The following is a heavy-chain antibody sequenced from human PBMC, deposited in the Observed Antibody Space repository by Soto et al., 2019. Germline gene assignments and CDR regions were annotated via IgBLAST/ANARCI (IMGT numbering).Heavy chain of an antibody. J-gene: IGHJ4*02. Sequence: GGSLRLSCAPCGLTFASYAMSWVRQAPGKGLEWGSGISGSGGNTYNADSVKGRFTISRDNSKNTLYLDMISLRAEDTAVYYCAKGLSIAAAGTFDYWGQG. CDR2: ISGSGGNT. CDR3: AKGLSIAAAGTFDY. D-gene: IGHD6-13*01. V-gene: IGHV3-23*01. CDR1: GLTFASYA.